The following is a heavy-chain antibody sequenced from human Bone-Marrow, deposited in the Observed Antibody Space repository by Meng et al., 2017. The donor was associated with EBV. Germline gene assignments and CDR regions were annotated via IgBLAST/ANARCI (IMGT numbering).Heavy chain of an antibody. CDR1: GGSIRSNNW. V-gene: IGHV4-4*02. D-gene: IGHD3-22*01. CDR3: AKGGGYYYDSSGFHYDY. CDR2: IYHSGST. Sequence: QVPLQETGPGLVKPSGTLSLPCAVSGGSIRSNNWWSWVRQPPGKGLECIGEIYHSGSTNYNPSLKSRVTISVDKSKNQFSLKLSSVTAADTAVYYCAKGGGYYYDSSGFHYDYWGQGTLVTVSS. J-gene: IGHJ4*02.